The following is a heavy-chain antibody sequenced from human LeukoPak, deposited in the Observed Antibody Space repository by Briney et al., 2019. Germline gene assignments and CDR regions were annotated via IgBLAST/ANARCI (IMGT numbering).Heavy chain of an antibody. CDR1: SGSFSGYY. V-gene: IGHV4-34*01. CDR2: INHSGST. J-gene: IGHJ4*02. D-gene: IGHD6-13*01. Sequence: SETLSLTSAVYSGSFSGYYWSWSPPPPGEGREWMGEINHSGSTNYNPSLKSRVTISVDTSKNQFSLKLSSVTAADTAVYYCARQQLVGFSDYWGQGTLVTFSS. CDR3: ARQQLVGFSDY.